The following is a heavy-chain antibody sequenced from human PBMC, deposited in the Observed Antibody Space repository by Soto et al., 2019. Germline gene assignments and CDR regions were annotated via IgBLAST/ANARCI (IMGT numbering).Heavy chain of an antibody. D-gene: IGHD4-4*01. Sequence: SVKVSCKASGGTFSSYAISWVRQAPGPGLEWMGGIIPIFGTANYAQKFQGRVTITADEYTSTAYMERSSLRSEDTPVYYCARGGTTWRSVTYCYYGMDIWGQGTASTVSS. CDR3: ARGGTTWRSVTYCYYGMDI. CDR1: GGTFSSYA. V-gene: IGHV1-69*13. J-gene: IGHJ6*02. CDR2: IIPIFGTA.